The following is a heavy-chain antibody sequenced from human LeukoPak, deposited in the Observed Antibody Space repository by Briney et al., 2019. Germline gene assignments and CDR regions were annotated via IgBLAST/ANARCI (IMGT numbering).Heavy chain of an antibody. Sequence: GGSLRLSCAAFGFSFSTYSMNWVRQAPGKGVEWVASISSSRSYIYYADSVKGRFTISRDNGKNSLYLQMNSLRAEDTAVYYCARALVTATMFSPSLEYWGQGTLVTVSS. D-gene: IGHD4-11*01. CDR1: GFSFSTYS. V-gene: IGHV3-21*01. J-gene: IGHJ4*02. CDR3: ARALVTATMFSPSLEY. CDR2: ISSSRSYI.